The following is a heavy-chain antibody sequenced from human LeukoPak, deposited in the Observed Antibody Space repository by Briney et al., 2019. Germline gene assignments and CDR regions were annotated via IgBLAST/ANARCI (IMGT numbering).Heavy chain of an antibody. J-gene: IGHJ4*02. Sequence: SETLSLTCTDSGGSISSYYWSWIRQPPGKGLECIGYIYYSGSTNYNPSLKSRVTISVDTSKNQFSLKLSSVTAADTAVYYCARHVWELKEGFDYWGQGTLVTVSS. CDR3: ARHVWELKEGFDY. D-gene: IGHD1-26*01. CDR1: GGSISSYY. CDR2: IYYSGST. V-gene: IGHV4-59*01.